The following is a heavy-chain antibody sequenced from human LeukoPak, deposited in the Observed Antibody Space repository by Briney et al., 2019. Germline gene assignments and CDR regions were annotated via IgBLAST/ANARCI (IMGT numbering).Heavy chain of an antibody. Sequence: AGGSLRLSCAASGFTFNDYAMHWVRQAPGKGLEWVSGISWNSDNIAYADSVKGRFTISRDNAKNSLYLQMNSLRAEDTAVYFCARDWGYCSGGSCYAHWFDPWGQGTLVTVSS. CDR2: ISWNSDNI. J-gene: IGHJ5*02. V-gene: IGHV3-9*01. D-gene: IGHD2-15*01. CDR1: GFTFNDYA. CDR3: ARDWGYCSGGSCYAHWFDP.